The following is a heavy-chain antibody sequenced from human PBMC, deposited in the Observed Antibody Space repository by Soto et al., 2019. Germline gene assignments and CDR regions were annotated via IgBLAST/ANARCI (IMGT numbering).Heavy chain of an antibody. D-gene: IGHD6-6*01. V-gene: IGHV2-5*02. CDR2: IYWDDDK. Sequence: QITLKESGPTLVKPTQTLTLTCAFSGFSLSTSGVGVGWIRQPPGKALEWLAFIYWDDDKRYSPSLKTRLTIFKDTSKTQVVLIMTNMDPVDTATYYCAYRQEYRGSWDAGWLDPWGQGTLVTVSS. CDR3: AYRQEYRGSWDAGWLDP. J-gene: IGHJ5*02. CDR1: GFSLSTSGVG.